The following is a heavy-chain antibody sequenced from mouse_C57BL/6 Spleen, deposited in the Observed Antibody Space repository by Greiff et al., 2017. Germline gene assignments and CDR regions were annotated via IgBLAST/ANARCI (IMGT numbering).Heavy chain of an antibody. CDR1: GFTFSDYG. J-gene: IGHJ4*01. Sequence: EVQRVESGGGLVKPGGSLKLSCAASGFTFSDYGMHWVRQAPEKGLEWVAYISSGSSTIYYADTVKGRFTISRDNAKNTLFRQMTSLRAEDRAMYYCERRYSNYVYYAVDDWGQGASVTVSS. D-gene: IGHD2-5*01. CDR2: ISSGSSTI. CDR3: ERRYSNYVYYAVDD. V-gene: IGHV5-17*01.